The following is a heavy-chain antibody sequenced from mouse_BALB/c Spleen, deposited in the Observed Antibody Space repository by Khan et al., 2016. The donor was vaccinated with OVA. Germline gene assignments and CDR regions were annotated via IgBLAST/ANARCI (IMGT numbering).Heavy chain of an antibody. CDR2: ISYSGST. D-gene: IGHD3-3*01. V-gene: IGHV3-2*02. Sequence: EVQLQESGPGLVKPSQSLSLTCTVTGYSITSDYAWNWIRQFPGNKLEWMGYISYSGSTSYTPSLKSRISITRDTSKNQFFLQLNSVTTEDTAPYYCARGRAYWGQGTLVTVSA. CDR1: GYSITSDYA. CDR3: ARGRAY. J-gene: IGHJ3*01.